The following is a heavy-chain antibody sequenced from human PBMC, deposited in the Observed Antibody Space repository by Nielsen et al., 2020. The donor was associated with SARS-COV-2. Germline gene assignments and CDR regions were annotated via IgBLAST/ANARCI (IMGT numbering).Heavy chain of an antibody. J-gene: IGHJ5*02. CDR1: GYTFTSYD. CDR3: ARHQSIAARPRWFDP. V-gene: IGHV1-8*01. CDR2: MNPNSGNT. D-gene: IGHD6-6*01. Sequence: ASVKVSCKASGYTFTSYDINWVRQATGQGLEWMGWMNPNSGNTGYAQKLQGRVTMTRNTSISTAYMELSSLRSEDTAVYYCARHQSIAARPRWFDPWGQGTLVTVSS.